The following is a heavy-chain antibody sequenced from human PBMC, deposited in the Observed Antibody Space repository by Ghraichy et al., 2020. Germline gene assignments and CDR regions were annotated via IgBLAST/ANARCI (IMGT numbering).Heavy chain of an antibody. CDR2: IYTSGST. D-gene: IGHD5-12*01. CDR3: ARHDDGYSGYERFDY. V-gene: IGHV4-4*09. J-gene: IGHJ4*02. Sequence: ESLNISCTVSGGSISSYYWSWIRQPPGKGLEWIGYIYTSGSTNYNPSLKSRVTISVDTSKNQFSLKLSSVTAADTAVYYCARHDDGYSGYERFDYWGQGTLVTVSS. CDR1: GGSISSYY.